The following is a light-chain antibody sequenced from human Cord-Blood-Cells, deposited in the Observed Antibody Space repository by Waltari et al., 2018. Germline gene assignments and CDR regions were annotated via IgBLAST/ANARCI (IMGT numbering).Light chain of an antibody. CDR3: QQYYSTLWT. CDR2: WAS. CDR1: QSVLYSSNNKNY. J-gene: IGKJ1*01. V-gene: IGKV4-1*01. Sequence: DIVMTQSPDSLAVSLGERATINCKSSQSVLYSSNNKNYLAWYQQKPGQPPKLLIYWASTRESWVPDRFSGSGSGTDFTLPISSLQAEDVAVYYCQQYYSTLWTFGQGTKVEIK.